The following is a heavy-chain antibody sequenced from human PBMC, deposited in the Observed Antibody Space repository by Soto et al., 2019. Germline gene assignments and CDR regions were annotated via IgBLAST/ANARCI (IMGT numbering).Heavy chain of an antibody. CDR3: ARVNPGVAVAGYYFDY. CDR2: IIPIFGTA. D-gene: IGHD6-19*01. J-gene: IGHJ4*02. V-gene: IGHV1-69*13. Sequence: SSVKVSFKASGGTFSSYAISWVRQAPGQGLEWMGGIIPIFGTANYAQKFQGRVTITADESTSTAYMELSSLRSEDTAVYYCARVNPGVAVAGYYFDYWGQGTLVTVSS. CDR1: GGTFSSYA.